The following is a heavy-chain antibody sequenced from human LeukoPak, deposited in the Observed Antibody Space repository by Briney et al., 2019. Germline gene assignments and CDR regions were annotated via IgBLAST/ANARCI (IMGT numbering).Heavy chain of an antibody. Sequence: SVKVSCKASGGTFSTYAINWVRQAPGQGLEWMGRIIPILGIVNYAQKFQGRVTITADKSTSTAYMELSSLRSEDTAVYYCARSSVGGGPTDYWGQGTPVTVSS. D-gene: IGHD3-10*01. CDR3: ARSSVGGGPTDY. CDR1: GGTFSTYA. J-gene: IGHJ4*02. CDR2: IIPILGIV. V-gene: IGHV1-69*04.